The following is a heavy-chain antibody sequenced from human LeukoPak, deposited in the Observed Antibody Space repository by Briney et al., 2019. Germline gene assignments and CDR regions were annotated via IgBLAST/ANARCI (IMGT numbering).Heavy chain of an antibody. CDR2: FYHGGST. V-gene: IGHV4-38-2*02. Sequence: SETLSLTCTVSGYSISTGYYWDWIRQPPGKGLEWIGTFYHGGSTYYNPSLKSRVTISVDTSKNQFSLKLSSVTAADTAVYYCASGTYTHYYFDYWGQGTLVTVSS. J-gene: IGHJ4*02. CDR3: ASGTYTHYYFDY. CDR1: GYSISTGYY. D-gene: IGHD1-26*01.